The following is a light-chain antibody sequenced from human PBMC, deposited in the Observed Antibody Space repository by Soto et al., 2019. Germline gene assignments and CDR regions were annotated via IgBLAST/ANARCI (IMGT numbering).Light chain of an antibody. Sequence: QSALTQPASVSGSPGQSITISGTGTSSDVGGYNYVSWYQQHPCKAPKLMIYDVINRPSGVSNLFSGSKSGNTASLTISGLQAEDEAEYYSSSYTSSSTVVFGGGTKLTVL. CDR3: SSYTSSSTVV. J-gene: IGLJ2*01. CDR2: DVI. V-gene: IGLV2-14*03. CDR1: SSDVGGYNY.